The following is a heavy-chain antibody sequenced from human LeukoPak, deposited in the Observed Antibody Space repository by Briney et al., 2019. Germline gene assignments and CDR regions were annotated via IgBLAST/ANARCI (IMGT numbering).Heavy chain of an antibody. Sequence: GASVKVSCKASGYTSTGYYMHWVRQAPGQGLEWMGRINPNSGGTNYAQKFQGRVTMTRDTSISTAYMELSRLRSDDTAVYYCARLIYSGYDRDYWGQGTLVTVSS. CDR1: GYTSTGYY. CDR3: ARLIYSGYDRDY. CDR2: INPNSGGT. J-gene: IGHJ4*02. V-gene: IGHV1-2*06. D-gene: IGHD5-12*01.